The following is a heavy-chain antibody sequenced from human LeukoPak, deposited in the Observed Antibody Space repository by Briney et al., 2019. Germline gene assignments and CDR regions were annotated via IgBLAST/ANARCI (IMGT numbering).Heavy chain of an antibody. CDR2: IYHSGRT. Sequence: SETLSLTCAVSGYSISSGYYWGWIRQPPGKGLEWIGSIYHSGRTYYNPSLKRRLTISVDTSKNQFSLKLSSVTAADTAVYYCARLEERETYYDILTGLYFLYYFDYGGQGTLVTVSS. CDR3: ARLEERETYYDILTGLYFLYYFDY. D-gene: IGHD3-9*01. CDR1: GYSISSGYY. V-gene: IGHV4-38-2*01. J-gene: IGHJ4*02.